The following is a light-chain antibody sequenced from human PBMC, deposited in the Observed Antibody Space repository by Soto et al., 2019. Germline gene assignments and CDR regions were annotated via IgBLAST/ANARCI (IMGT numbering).Light chain of an antibody. CDR1: SSNLGADYG. J-gene: IGLJ2*01. V-gene: IGLV1-40*01. CDR2: RNT. Sequence: QSVLTQPPSVSGAPGQRVIISCTGSSSNLGADYGVHWYQQLPGAAPKLLIYRNTYRPSGVPDRFSGSKSGTSASLAITGLQAEDEADYYCQSYDSDLSGSLFGGGTKLTVL. CDR3: QSYDSDLSGSL.